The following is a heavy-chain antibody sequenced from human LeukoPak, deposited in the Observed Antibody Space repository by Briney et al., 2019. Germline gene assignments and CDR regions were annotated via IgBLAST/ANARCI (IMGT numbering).Heavy chain of an antibody. Sequence: ASVKVSCKASGYTFIDYYTHWVRQAPGQGLEWMGWINPNSGGTNYAQIFQGRVTMTRDTSISTAYMELSRLRSDDTAVYYCARRLRTRFDADFDYWGQGTLVTVSS. CDR3: ARRLRTRFDADFDY. V-gene: IGHV1-2*02. D-gene: IGHD3-16*01. CDR2: INPNSGGT. J-gene: IGHJ4*02. CDR1: GYTFIDYY.